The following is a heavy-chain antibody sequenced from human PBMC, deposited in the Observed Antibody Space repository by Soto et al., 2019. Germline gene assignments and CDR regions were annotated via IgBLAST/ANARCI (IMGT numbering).Heavy chain of an antibody. Sequence: QVQLVQSGAEVKKPGASVKVSCKASGYTFTSYGINWVRQAPGQGLEWLGWISAYDGYTNYAQILQGRVSMTTDTATKTDEMELRSLRSDATAMYYCARGGFYDSSGARNYYYYGMNVWGQGTTVTVSS. V-gene: IGHV1-18*01. CDR3: ARGGFYDSSGARNYYYYGMNV. J-gene: IGHJ6*02. D-gene: IGHD3-22*01. CDR2: ISAYDGYT. CDR1: GYTFTSYG.